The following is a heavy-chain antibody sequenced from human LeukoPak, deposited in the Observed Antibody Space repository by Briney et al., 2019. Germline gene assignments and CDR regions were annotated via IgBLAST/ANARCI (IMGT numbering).Heavy chain of an antibody. CDR2: IYYSGST. Sequence: SETLSLTCTVSGGSISSDYWSWIRQPPGQGLGWIGDIYYSGSTKYNPSLKSRVTISVDTSKNHFSLKLSSVTAADTAVYYCARGPTYQPIDYWGQGTLVTVSS. D-gene: IGHD2-2*01. CDR3: ARGPTYQPIDY. V-gene: IGHV4-59*08. J-gene: IGHJ4*02. CDR1: GGSISSDY.